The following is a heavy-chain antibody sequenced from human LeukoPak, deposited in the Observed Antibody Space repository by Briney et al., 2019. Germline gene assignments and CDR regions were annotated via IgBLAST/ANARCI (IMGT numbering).Heavy chain of an antibody. V-gene: IGHV4-59*01. Sequence: PSEILSLTCTVSGGSISSYYWSWIRQPPGKGLEWIGYIYYSGSTNYSPSLKSRVTISVDTSKNQFSLKLSSVTAADTAVYYCARGLSSIAAVLYYYYYMDVRGKGTTVTVSS. D-gene: IGHD6-6*01. CDR2: IYYSGST. CDR1: GGSISSYY. CDR3: ARGLSSIAAVLYYYYYMDV. J-gene: IGHJ6*03.